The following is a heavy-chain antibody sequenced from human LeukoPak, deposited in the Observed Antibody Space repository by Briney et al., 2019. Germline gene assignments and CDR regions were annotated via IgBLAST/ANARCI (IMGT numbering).Heavy chain of an antibody. V-gene: IGHV3-11*01. D-gene: IGHD3-10*01. Sequence: PGGSLRLSCATSGFTFSDYYMSWIRQAPGKGLEWVSYISSSGSPIYYADSVKGRFTISRDNAKNSLFLQMNSLRAEDTAVYYCARDSSILYGSGTHFDYWGQGTLVTVSS. J-gene: IGHJ4*02. CDR1: GFTFSDYY. CDR3: ARDSSILYGSGTHFDY. CDR2: ISSSGSPI.